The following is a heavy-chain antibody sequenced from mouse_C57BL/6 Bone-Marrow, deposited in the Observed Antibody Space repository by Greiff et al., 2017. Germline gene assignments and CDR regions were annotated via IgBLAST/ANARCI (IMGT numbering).Heavy chain of an antibody. V-gene: IGHV1-50*01. D-gene: IGHD2-3*01. CDR1: GYTFTSYW. CDR3: ARGGWLLPPFAY. CDR2: IDPSDSYT. J-gene: IGHJ3*01. Sequence: QVQLQQSGAELVKPGASVKLSCKASGYTFTSYWMQWVKQRPGQGLEWIGEIDPSDSYTNYNQKFKGKATLTVDTSSSTAYMQLSSLTSEDSAFYYGARGGWLLPPFAYWGQGTLVTVSA.